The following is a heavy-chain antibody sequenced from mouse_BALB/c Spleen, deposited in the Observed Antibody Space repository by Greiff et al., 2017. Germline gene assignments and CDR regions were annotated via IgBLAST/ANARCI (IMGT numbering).Heavy chain of an antibody. CDR2: INPGDGGT. D-gene: IGHD2-3*01. J-gene: IGHJ3*01. CDR3: TSDDGCYVGAY. CDR1: GYTFTSYY. Sequence: VQLVESGAELVKPGASVKLSCKASGYTFTSYYMHWVKQRPGQGLEWIGAINPGDGGTNFTEKFKSKATLTVDKSSSTAYMQLSSLTSEDSAVYCGTSDDGCYVGAYWGQGTLVTVSA. V-gene: IGHV1S81*02.